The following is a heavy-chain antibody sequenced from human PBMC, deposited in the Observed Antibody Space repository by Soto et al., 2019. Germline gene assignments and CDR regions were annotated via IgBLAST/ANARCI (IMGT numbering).Heavy chain of an antibody. D-gene: IGHD6-19*01. V-gene: IGHV3-7*05. CDR3: ARDWGTPGRGSAVGYYYHYGMDV. CDR1: EFTVNTYW. J-gene: IGHJ6*02. Sequence: WWCLGLSCVACEFTVNTYWMNLVLQAPGRGLEWVANIKDDGSEKNYVDSVKGRFTISRDNAKNSLYLQMNSLRGEDTAVYFCARDWGTPGRGSAVGYYYHYGMDVWGQGTTVTVSS. CDR2: IKDDGSEK.